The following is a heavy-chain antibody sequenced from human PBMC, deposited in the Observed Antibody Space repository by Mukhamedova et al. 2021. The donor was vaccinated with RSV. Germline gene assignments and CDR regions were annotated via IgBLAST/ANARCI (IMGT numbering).Heavy chain of an antibody. CDR1: SSYV. CDR2: IGTGGDT. J-gene: IGHJ4*01. CDR3: ASDRRGILFKYQLLPYYF. Sequence: SSYVLPWVRRAPGKGPEWVSAIGTGGDTYYADSVMGRFTISRDNAKKSLYLQMNSLIAEDMAVYYCASDRRGILFKYQLLPYYF. V-gene: IGHV3-47*02. D-gene: IGHD2-2*01.